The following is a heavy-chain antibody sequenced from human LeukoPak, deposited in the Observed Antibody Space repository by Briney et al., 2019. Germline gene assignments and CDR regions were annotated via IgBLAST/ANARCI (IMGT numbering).Heavy chain of an antibody. D-gene: IGHD3-10*01. CDR2: IYYNGRT. J-gene: IGHJ4*02. CDR1: GDSISSSTYY. CDR3: ARHLMVRGVKYFDY. Sequence: PSETLSLTCTVSGDSISSSTYYWGWIRQPPGKGLEWIGSIYYNGRTYYSPSLKSRVTISIDTSNQFSLKLSSVTAADTAVYYCARHLMVRGVKYFDYWGQGTLVTVSS. V-gene: IGHV4-39*01.